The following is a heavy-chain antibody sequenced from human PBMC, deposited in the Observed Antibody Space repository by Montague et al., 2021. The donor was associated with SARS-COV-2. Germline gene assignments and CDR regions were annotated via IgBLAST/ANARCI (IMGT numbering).Heavy chain of an antibody. Sequence: CAISGDSVSNYSFAWSWNRQSPLRHHGRLGRTYYRSKWDSDYAPXVRGRLTINPDAHKNEFSLELNYVTPEDSAVYYCVRYSGWFYFDFWGQGTLVTVSS. CDR1: GDSVSNYSFA. J-gene: IGHJ4*02. CDR2: TYYRSKWDS. D-gene: IGHD6-19*01. V-gene: IGHV6-1*01. CDR3: VRYSGWFYFDF.